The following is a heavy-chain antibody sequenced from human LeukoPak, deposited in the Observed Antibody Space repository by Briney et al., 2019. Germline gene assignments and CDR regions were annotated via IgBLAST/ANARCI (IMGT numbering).Heavy chain of an antibody. D-gene: IGHD3-22*01. J-gene: IGHJ4*02. Sequence: SETLSLTCTVSGSGYSISGGFYWGWIRQPPGKVLEWIGSIYHTGSTSYNPSLKSRATISVDTSKNQFSLKLKFVTAADTAVYYCAGQFDSSGSYFYWGQGTLVTVSS. CDR3: AGQFDSSGSYFY. CDR2: IYHTGST. CDR1: GSGYSISGGFY. V-gene: IGHV4-38-2*02.